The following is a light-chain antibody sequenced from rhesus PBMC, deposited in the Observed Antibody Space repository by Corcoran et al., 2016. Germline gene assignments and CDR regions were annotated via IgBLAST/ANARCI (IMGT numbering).Light chain of an antibody. V-gene: IGKV2-72*02. J-gene: IGKJ4*01. CDR2: VGS. CDR3: LQDIQLPLT. Sequence: DIVMTQTPLSLPVTPGEPASISCRSSQSLLHSNGYTYLFWYLQKPGQSPQLLIYVGSNRASGVPDRLSGSWSDTDFTLKISRVEAEDVGVYYCLQDIQLPLTFGGGTKVELK. CDR1: QSLLHSNGYTY.